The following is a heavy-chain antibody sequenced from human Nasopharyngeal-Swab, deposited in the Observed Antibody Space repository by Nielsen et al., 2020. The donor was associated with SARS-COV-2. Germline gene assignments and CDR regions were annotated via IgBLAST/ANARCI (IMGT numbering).Heavy chain of an antibody. CDR2: IKSKTDGGTT. V-gene: IGHV3-15*01. CDR1: GFTFSNAW. D-gene: IGHD3-3*01. CDR3: TTNYDFWSDDYYYYYMDV. J-gene: IGHJ6*03. Sequence: GESLKISCAASGFTFSNAWMSWVRQAPGKGLEWVGRIKSKTDGGTTGYAAPVKGRFTISRDDSKNTLYLQMNSLKTEDTAVYYCTTNYDFWSDDYYYYYMDVWGKGTTVTVSS.